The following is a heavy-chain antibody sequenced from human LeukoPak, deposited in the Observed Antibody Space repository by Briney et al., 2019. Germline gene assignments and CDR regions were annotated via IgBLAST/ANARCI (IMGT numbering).Heavy chain of an antibody. CDR1: GFTYSNYW. J-gene: IGHJ4*02. Sequence: GGTLRLSCAASGFTYSNYWMSWVRQAPGKGLEWVANIKQDGSETYYVDSVKGRFTMSRDNAKNSLHLQMNSLRAEDTAVYYCARDNGYCSDGSCYWYYFDYWGQGIAVTVSS. CDR2: IKQDGSET. D-gene: IGHD2-15*01. V-gene: IGHV3-7*01. CDR3: ARDNGYCSDGSCYWYYFDY.